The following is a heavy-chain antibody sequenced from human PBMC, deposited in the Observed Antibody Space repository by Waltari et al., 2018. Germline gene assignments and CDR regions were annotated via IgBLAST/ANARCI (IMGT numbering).Heavy chain of an antibody. Sequence: QVQLQQWGAGLLKPSETLSLTCAVYGGSFSGYYWSWIRQPPGKGLEGIGDMNHSGSTNYNPSLKSRVTISVDTSKNQFSLKLSSVPAADTAVYYCARWRGYLYYYYYMDVWGKGTTVTVSS. CDR2: MNHSGST. J-gene: IGHJ6*03. D-gene: IGHD5-12*01. V-gene: IGHV4-34*01. CDR1: GGSFSGYY. CDR3: ARWRGYLYYYYYMDV.